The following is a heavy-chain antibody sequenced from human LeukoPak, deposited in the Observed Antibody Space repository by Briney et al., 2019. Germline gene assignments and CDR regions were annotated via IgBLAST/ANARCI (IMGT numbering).Heavy chain of an antibody. CDR1: GDFFRSYW. Sequence: PSETLSLTCDVSGDFFRSYWWGWVRQLAGKGLEWIGRIYATGSTQFNPSLKSRLTMSMGTSTNQFSLKLTSVTAADTAVYFCARQGYTASYYFLDFWSQGTLVTVSS. D-gene: IGHD1-26*01. CDR2: IYATGST. CDR3: ARQGYTASYYFLDF. V-gene: IGHV4-4*07. J-gene: IGHJ4*02.